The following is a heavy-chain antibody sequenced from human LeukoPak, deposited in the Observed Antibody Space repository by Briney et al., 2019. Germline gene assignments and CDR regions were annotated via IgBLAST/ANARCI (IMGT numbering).Heavy chain of an antibody. CDR3: ARSEPDVASAFDY. J-gene: IGHJ4*02. CDR1: GGSISSYY. CDR2: IYYSGST. Sequence: PAETLSLTCTVSGGSISSYYWSWIRQPPGKGLEWIGYIYYSGSTNYNPSLKSRVTISVDTSKNQFSLKLRSVTAADTAVSYCARSEPDVASAFDYWGQGTLVTVPS. V-gene: IGHV4-59*01. D-gene: IGHD1-14*01.